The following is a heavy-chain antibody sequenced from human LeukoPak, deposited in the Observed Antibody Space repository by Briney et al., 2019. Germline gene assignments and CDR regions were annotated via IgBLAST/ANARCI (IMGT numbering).Heavy chain of an antibody. D-gene: IGHD2-15*01. Sequence: GGSLRLSXAASGFTFSSYAMSWVRQAPGKGLEWVSAISGSGGSTYYADSVKGRFTISRDNSKNTLYLQMNSLRAEDTAVYYCAKDWRGRRGYYYYYYYMDVWGKGTTVTVSS. CDR1: GFTFSSYA. CDR3: AKDWRGRRGYYYYYYYMDV. V-gene: IGHV3-23*01. CDR2: ISGSGGST. J-gene: IGHJ6*03.